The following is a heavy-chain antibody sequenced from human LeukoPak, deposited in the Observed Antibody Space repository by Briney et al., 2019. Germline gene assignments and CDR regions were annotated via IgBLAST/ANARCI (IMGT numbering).Heavy chain of an antibody. CDR1: GGSITSSSYY. CDR3: ARHAHYSYYMDV. CDR2: IYYSGNT. Sequence: SETLSLTCTVSGGSITSSSYYWGWIRQPPGKGLEWIGSIYYSGNTYYNPSLKSRLTISVDTSKNQFSLNLSSVTAADTAVYYCARHAHYSYYMDVWGKGTTVTVSS. J-gene: IGHJ6*03. V-gene: IGHV4-39*01.